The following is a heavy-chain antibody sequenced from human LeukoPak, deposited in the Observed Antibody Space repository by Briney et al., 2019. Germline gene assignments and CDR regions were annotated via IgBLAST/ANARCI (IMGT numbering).Heavy chain of an antibody. J-gene: IGHJ6*02. Sequence: SVKVSRTASGSTFTGYCMHWVRQAPGQGLEWMGWINLNSGGTNYAQMFQGRVTMTRDTSISTAYLELSRLRSDDTAVYYCARVRITMVRGVIYGSDVCGQGATVSLSS. CDR3: ARVRITMVRGVIYGSDV. CDR2: INLNSGGT. V-gene: IGHV1-2*02. CDR1: GSTFTGYC. D-gene: IGHD3-10*01.